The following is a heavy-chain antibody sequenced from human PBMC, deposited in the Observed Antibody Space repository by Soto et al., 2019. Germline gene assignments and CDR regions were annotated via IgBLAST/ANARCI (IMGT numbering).Heavy chain of an antibody. CDR2: IYYGGNT. CDR3: ARALRAYCGGDCYSAYFDY. D-gene: IGHD2-21*02. Sequence: SDTLSLTCTVSGDSVATSNYFWGWIRQPPGRGLEWIGSIYYGGNTYYNPSLKSRVTISVDTSKNQFSLKLSSVTAADTAVYYCARALRAYCGGDCYSAYFDYWGQGTLVTVPQ. J-gene: IGHJ4*02. V-gene: IGHV4-39*07. CDR1: GDSVATSNYF.